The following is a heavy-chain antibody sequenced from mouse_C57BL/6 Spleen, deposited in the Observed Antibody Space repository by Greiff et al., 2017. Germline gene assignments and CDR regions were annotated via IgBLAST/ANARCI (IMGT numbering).Heavy chain of an antibody. D-gene: IGHD3-2*02. Sequence: EVKLVESGGGLVKPGGSLKLSCAASGFTFSSYAMSWVRQTPDKRLEWVATISDGGSYTYYPDNVKGRFTISRDNAKNNLYLQMSQLKSEDTAMYYCARRGSGYWFAYWGQGTLVTVSA. CDR1: GFTFSSYA. V-gene: IGHV5-4*03. CDR3: ARRGSGYWFAY. CDR2: ISDGGSYT. J-gene: IGHJ3*01.